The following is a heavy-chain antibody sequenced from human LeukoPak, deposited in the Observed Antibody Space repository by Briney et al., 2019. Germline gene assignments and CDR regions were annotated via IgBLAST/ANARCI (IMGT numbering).Heavy chain of an antibody. J-gene: IGHJ4*02. D-gene: IGHD2-8*01. CDR1: GYTFTSYG. CDR2: ISAYNGNT. CDR3: ARGPHIVLMVGDFDY. V-gene: IGHV1-18*01. Sequence: ASVKVSCKASGYTFTSYGISWVRQAPGQGLEWMGWISAYNGNTNYAQKLQGRVTMTTDTSTSTAYMELRSLRSDDTAVYYCARGPHIVLMVGDFDYWGQGTLVTVSS.